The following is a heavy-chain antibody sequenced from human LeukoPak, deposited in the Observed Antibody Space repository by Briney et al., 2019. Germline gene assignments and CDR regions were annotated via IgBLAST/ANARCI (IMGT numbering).Heavy chain of an antibody. J-gene: IGHJ4*02. CDR3: ARVATNWYYFDY. CDR2: IIPIFGTA. CDR1: GGTFSNSA. Sequence: SVKVSCKASGGTFSNSAISWVRQAPGQGLEWMGGIIPIFGTANYAQKFQGRVTITADESTSTAYMELSSLRSEDTAVYYCARVATNWYYFDYWGQGTLVTVSS. V-gene: IGHV1-69*01.